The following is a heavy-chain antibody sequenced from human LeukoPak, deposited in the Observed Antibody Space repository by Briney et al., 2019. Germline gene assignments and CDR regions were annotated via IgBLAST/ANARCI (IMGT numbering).Heavy chain of an antibody. V-gene: IGHV3-74*01. Sequence: GGSLRLSCAASGFTFSSYWMHWVRQVPGEGLVWVSRINSDGSSTSYADSVKGRFTISRDNAKNTLYLQMNSLRAEDTAVYYCARVGKVATIDYWGQGTLVTVSS. J-gene: IGHJ4*02. CDR1: GFTFSSYW. CDR3: ARVGKVATIDY. CDR2: INSDGSST. D-gene: IGHD5-12*01.